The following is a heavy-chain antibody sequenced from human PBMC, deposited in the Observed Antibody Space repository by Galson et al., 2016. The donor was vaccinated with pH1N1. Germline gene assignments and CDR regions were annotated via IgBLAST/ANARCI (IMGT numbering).Heavy chain of an antibody. D-gene: IGHD1-1*01. J-gene: IGHJ4*02. Sequence: QSGAEVKKPRESLRISCKGFGYSFSNYWIAWVRQMPGKGLECMGVIYPGDSDTKYNPSFEGQVVISADKSISSVFLQWNSLEASDTAMYYCARSTKGVSTGHFDSWGQGILVTVSS. CDR3: ARSTKGVSTGHFDS. V-gene: IGHV5-51*03. CDR2: IYPGDSDT. CDR1: GYSFSNYW.